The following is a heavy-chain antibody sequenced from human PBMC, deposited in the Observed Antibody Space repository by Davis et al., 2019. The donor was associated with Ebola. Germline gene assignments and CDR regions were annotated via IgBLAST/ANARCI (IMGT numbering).Heavy chain of an antibody. CDR3: ARDRYYYGFDY. V-gene: IGHV3-48*04. D-gene: IGHD3-10*01. CDR1: GFTFSSYG. J-gene: IGHJ4*02. CDR2: ISSSGSTI. Sequence: GGSLRLSCAASGFTFSSYGMHWVRQAPGKGLEWVSYISSSGSTIYYADSVKGRFTISRDNAKNSLYLQMNSLRAEDTAVYYCARDRYYYGFDYWGQGTLVTVSS.